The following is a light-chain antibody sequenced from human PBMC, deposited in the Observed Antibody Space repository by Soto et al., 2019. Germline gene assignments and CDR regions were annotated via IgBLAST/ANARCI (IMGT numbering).Light chain of an antibody. J-gene: IGLJ1*01. Sequence: QSVLTQPASVSGSPGQSITISCTGTSSDIGHYDYVSWYQQHPGKAPKLMIYHVTYRPSGVSNRYSCSQYGNSGSLTLSRLQADDEADYYCCSLTSSHTYVVGSGTNATVL. CDR1: SSDIGHYDY. CDR2: HVT. CDR3: CSLTSSHTYV. V-gene: IGLV2-14*03.